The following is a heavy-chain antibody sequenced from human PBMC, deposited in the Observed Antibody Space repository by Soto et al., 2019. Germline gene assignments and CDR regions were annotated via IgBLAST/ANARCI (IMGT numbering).Heavy chain of an antibody. J-gene: IGHJ6*02. CDR3: ARGGYCISTSCYVGGYYGMDV. V-gene: IGHV3-48*02. CDR2: ISSSSSTI. D-gene: IGHD2-2*01. Sequence: GGSLRLSCAASGFTFSSYSMNWVRQAPGKGLEWVSYISSSSSTIYYADSVKGRFTISRDNAKNSLYLQMNSLRDEDTAVYYCARGGYCISTSCYVGGYYGMDVWGQGTTVTVSS. CDR1: GFTFSSYS.